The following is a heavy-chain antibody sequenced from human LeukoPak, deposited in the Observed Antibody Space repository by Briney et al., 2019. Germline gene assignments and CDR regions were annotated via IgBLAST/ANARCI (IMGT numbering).Heavy chain of an antibody. CDR1: GYSISSGYY. CDR2: IYHSGST. Sequence: PSETLSLTCTVSGYSISSGYYWGWIRQPPGKGLEWIGSIYHSGSTYYNPSLKSRVTISVDTSKNQFSLKLSSVTAADTAVYYCATLFNYYYYYMDVWGKGTTVTISS. J-gene: IGHJ6*03. V-gene: IGHV4-38-2*02. CDR3: ATLFNYYYYYMDV.